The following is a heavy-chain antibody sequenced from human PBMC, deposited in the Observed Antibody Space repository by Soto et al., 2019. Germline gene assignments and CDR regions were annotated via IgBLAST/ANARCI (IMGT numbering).Heavy chain of an antibody. CDR3: ARGAGSYYYYGMDV. Sequence: SETLSLTRTVSGGPFSGYYWRWIRQPPGKRLEWIGYVYYSGNTNYNPSLKSRVTISLDTSKNQISLKLSSVTAADTAVYYCARGAGSYYYYGMDVWGQGPTVTVSS. V-gene: IGHV4-59*01. J-gene: IGHJ6*02. CDR2: VYYSGNT. CDR1: GGPFSGYY. D-gene: IGHD2-15*01.